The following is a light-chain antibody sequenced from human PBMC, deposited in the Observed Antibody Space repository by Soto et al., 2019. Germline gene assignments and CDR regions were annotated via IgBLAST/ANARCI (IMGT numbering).Light chain of an antibody. CDR1: QSVSSSY. CDR3: QHYGGSPRT. V-gene: IGKV3-20*01. J-gene: IGKJ1*01. Sequence: EIVLTQSPGTLSLSPGERATLSCRASQSVSSSYLAWYQQKPGQAPRLLIYGSSSRATGIPDRFSGSGSGTIFTLTISRLEPEDFAVYYCQHYGGSPRTFGQGTKVDIK. CDR2: GSS.